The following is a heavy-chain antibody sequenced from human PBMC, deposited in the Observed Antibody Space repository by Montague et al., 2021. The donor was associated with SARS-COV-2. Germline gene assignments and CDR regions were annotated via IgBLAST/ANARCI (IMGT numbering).Heavy chain of an antibody. Sequence: SDTLSLTRAVYGRSFSGYYWSWIRQPPGKGLEWIGEINHSGSTNYNPSLKSRVTISVDTSKNQFSLKLSSVTAADTAVYYCARGRRILLWFGELLSGGDYYGMDVGGQGTTVTVSS. V-gene: IGHV4-34*01. CDR3: ARGRRILLWFGELLSGGDYYGMDV. J-gene: IGHJ6*02. CDR1: GRSFSGYY. CDR2: INHSGST. D-gene: IGHD3-10*01.